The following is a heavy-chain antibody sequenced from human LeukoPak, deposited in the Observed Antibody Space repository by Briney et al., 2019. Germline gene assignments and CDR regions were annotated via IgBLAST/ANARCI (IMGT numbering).Heavy chain of an antibody. CDR1: GYTFTSYG. Sequence: ASVKVSCTASGYTFTSYGISWVRQAPGQGLEWMGWISADNGNTNYAQKLQGRVTMTTDKSTSTAYMEMRSLRSDDTAVYYCERVHGSSGWYSRTGDYWGQGTLVTVSS. J-gene: IGHJ4*02. CDR2: ISADNGNT. V-gene: IGHV1-18*01. D-gene: IGHD6-19*01. CDR3: ERVHGSSGWYSRTGDY.